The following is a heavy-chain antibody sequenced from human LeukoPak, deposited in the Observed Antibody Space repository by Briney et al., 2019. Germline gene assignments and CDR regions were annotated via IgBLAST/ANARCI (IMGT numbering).Heavy chain of an antibody. Sequence: GGSRRLSCAASGFTFSSYAMSWVRQAPGKGLEWVSAISGSGGSTYYADSVKGRFTISRDNSKNTLYLQMNSLRAEDTAVYYCAKGSAKDTAMVYFDYWGQGTLVTVSS. D-gene: IGHD5-18*01. V-gene: IGHV3-23*01. J-gene: IGHJ4*02. CDR1: GFTFSSYA. CDR3: AKGSAKDTAMVYFDY. CDR2: ISGSGGST.